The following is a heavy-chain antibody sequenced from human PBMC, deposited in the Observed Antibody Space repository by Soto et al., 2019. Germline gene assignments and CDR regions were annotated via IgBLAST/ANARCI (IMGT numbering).Heavy chain of an antibody. CDR3: AIVHYGDYDFGH. D-gene: IGHD4-17*01. CDR2: INHSGST. V-gene: IGHV4-4*02. Sequence: QVQLQESGPGLVKPSGTLSLTCAVSGGSISSSNWWSWVRQPPGKGLEWIGEINHSGSTNYNPSLKSRGTIAVDNSTNQFYLKLSSVTAADAAVYYCAIVHYGDYDFGHWGQGTLVTVSS. CDR1: GGSISSSNW. J-gene: IGHJ4*02.